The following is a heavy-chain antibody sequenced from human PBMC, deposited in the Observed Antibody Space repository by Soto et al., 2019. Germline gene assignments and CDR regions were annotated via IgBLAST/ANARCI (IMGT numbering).Heavy chain of an antibody. CDR3: AKESGGERYAAYFDL. D-gene: IGHD2-21*01. CDR1: GFTFGSYA. J-gene: IGHJ4*02. Sequence: EVQLLESGGGLVQPGGSLRLSCAASGFTFGSYAMSWVRQAPGKGLEWVSLISGTGDSSEYANSVKGRFTISRDYSKTTVFLQMNSLRAEDTAVYFCAKESGGERYAAYFDLWGQGTLVTVSA. V-gene: IGHV3-23*01. CDR2: ISGTGDSS.